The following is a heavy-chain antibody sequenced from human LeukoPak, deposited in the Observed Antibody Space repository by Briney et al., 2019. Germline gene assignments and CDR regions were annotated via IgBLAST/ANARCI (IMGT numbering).Heavy chain of an antibody. CDR2: IYYSGST. CDR1: GGFISSYY. CDR3: ARGVVAANYYYYGMDV. J-gene: IGHJ6*02. V-gene: IGHV4-59*08. Sequence: PSETLSLTCTVSGGFISSYYWSWIRQPPGKGLEWIGYIYYSGSTNYNPSLKSRVTISVDTSKNQFSLKLSSVTAADTAVYYCARGVVAANYYYYGMDVWGQGTTVTVSS. D-gene: IGHD2-15*01.